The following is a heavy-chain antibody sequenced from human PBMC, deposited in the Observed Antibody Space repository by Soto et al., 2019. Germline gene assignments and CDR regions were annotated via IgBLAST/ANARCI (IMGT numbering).Heavy chain of an antibody. V-gene: IGHV1-8*01. Sequence: VSCKASGDTFTSYEINWVRQATGQGLEWMGWMNPNSGNTGYAQKFQGRVTMTRNTSISTGYMELSSLRSEDTAVYYCARLGYCSGGSCRRGHWFDPWGQGTLVTVSS. J-gene: IGHJ5*02. CDR3: ARLGYCSGGSCRRGHWFDP. CDR1: GDTFTSYE. CDR2: MNPNSGNT. D-gene: IGHD2-15*01.